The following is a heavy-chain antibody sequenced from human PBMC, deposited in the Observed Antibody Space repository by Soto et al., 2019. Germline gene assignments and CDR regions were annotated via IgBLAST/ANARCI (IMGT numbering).Heavy chain of an antibody. Sequence: QVQLVQSGAEVKKPGASVKVSCKASGYSFTSFPIHWVRQAPGQGLECMGWINAANGYTRYSQKFQGRVTITRDTAATTAYIDLSSLTSEDTAVYDCAGGGGLDDWGQGTLITVSS. D-gene: IGHD6-19*01. CDR3: AGGGGLDD. CDR2: INAANGYT. V-gene: IGHV1-3*01. J-gene: IGHJ4*02. CDR1: GYSFTSFP.